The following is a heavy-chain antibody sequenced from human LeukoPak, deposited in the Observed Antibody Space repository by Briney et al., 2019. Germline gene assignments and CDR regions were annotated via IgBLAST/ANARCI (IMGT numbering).Heavy chain of an antibody. V-gene: IGHV3-11*06. Sequence: GGSLRLSCAASGFTFSDYYMSWIRQAPGKGLEWVSYISSSSSYTNYADSVKGRFTISRDNAKNSLYLQMNSLRAEDTAVYYCARGPDDYYFDYWGQGTLVTVSS. CDR2: ISSSSSYT. CDR3: ARGPDDYYFDY. D-gene: IGHD1-14*01. J-gene: IGHJ4*02. CDR1: GFTFSDYY.